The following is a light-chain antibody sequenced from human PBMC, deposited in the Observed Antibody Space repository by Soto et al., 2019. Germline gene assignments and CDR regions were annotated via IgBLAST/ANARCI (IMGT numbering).Light chain of an antibody. V-gene: IGKV3-15*01. CDR1: QSVSSN. Sequence: EIMMTQSQGTLSASPGERATLSCRASQSVSSNLAWYQQKPGQDPRLLIYAVSTRATGIPARFSGSGSGTEFTLTISSLQSEDFAVYDCQQYNKWPLTFGQGTKVESK. CDR3: QQYNKWPLT. J-gene: IGKJ1*01. CDR2: AVS.